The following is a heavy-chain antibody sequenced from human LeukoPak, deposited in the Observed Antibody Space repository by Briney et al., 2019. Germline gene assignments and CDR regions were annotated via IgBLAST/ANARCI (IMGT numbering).Heavy chain of an antibody. J-gene: IGHJ4*02. Sequence: RTGGSLRLSRAGSGFTFDDYGMSWVRQAPGKGLEWVSGINWNGGSTGYADSVKGRFTISRDNAKNSLYLQMNSLRAEDTALYYCAREGGQLGYFDYWGQGTLVTVSS. D-gene: IGHD6-6*01. CDR3: AREGGQLGYFDY. V-gene: IGHV3-20*04. CDR2: INWNGGST. CDR1: GFTFDDYG.